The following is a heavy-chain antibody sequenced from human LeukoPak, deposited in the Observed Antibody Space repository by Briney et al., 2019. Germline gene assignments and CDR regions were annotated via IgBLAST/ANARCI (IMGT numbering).Heavy chain of an antibody. CDR3: ARDRVTMVRGVNNYFDY. CDR2: IKQDGGEK. V-gene: IGHV3-7*05. J-gene: IGHJ4*02. D-gene: IGHD3-10*01. Sequence: GGSLRLSCAASGFTFSSYWMSWVRQAPGKGLEWVANIKQDGGEKYYVDSVKGRFTISRDNAKNSLYLQMNSLRAEDTAVYYCARDRVTMVRGVNNYFDYWGQGTLVTVSS. CDR1: GFTFSSYW.